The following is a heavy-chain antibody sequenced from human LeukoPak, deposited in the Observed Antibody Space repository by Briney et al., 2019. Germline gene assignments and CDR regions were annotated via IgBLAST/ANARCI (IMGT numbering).Heavy chain of an antibody. CDR3: AKEAGGSYFDY. Sequence: GGSVRLSCEDSGFTFSSYGMHWVRQAPGKGLEWVAVISYDGSNKYYADSVKGRFTISRDNSKNTLYLQMNSLRAEDTPVYYCAKEAGGSYFDYWGQGTLVTVSS. CDR1: GFTFSSYG. D-gene: IGHD3-10*01. J-gene: IGHJ4*02. V-gene: IGHV3-30*18. CDR2: ISYDGSNK.